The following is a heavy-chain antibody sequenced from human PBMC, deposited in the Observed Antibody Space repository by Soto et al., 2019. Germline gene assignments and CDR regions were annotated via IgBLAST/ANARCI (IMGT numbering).Heavy chain of an antibody. J-gene: IGHJ6*02. D-gene: IGHD2-15*01. CDR1: GYSFTSYW. Sequence: ESLKISCKGSGYSFTSYWISWVRQMPGKGLEWLGRIDPSDSYTNYSPSFQGHVTISADKSISTAYLQWSSLKASDTAMYYCARHEAYCSGGSCYDYYYGMDVWGQGTTVTVSS. V-gene: IGHV5-10-1*01. CDR3: ARHEAYCSGGSCYDYYYGMDV. CDR2: IDPSDSYT.